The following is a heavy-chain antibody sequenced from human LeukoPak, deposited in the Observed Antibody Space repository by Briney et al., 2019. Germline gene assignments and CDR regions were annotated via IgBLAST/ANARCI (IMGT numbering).Heavy chain of an antibody. J-gene: IGHJ6*02. V-gene: IGHV4-59*08. Sequence: PAGSLRLSCAASGFSFNIAAMTWVHQAPPKGLQWIGYIYYSGSTKYNPSLKSRVTISVDTSKNQFSLKLSSVTAADTAVYYCARHGIAAAATTHYYYDMDVWGQGTTVTVSS. D-gene: IGHD6-13*01. CDR3: ARHGIAAAATTHYYYDMDV. CDR2: IYYSGST. CDR1: GFSFNIAA.